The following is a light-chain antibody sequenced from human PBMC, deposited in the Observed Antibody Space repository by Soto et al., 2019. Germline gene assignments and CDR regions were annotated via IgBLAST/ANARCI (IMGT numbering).Light chain of an antibody. CDR3: ETWDSNSRV. CDR1: SGHSSYI. V-gene: IGLV4-60*02. CDR2: LEHSGSY. Sequence: QSVLTQSSSASASLGSSVKFTCTLSSGHSSYIIAWHQQQPGKAPRYLMKLEHSGSYNKGSGVPDRFSGSGSGADRYLAISNLQFDDEADYYCETWDSNSRVFGGGTKLTVL. J-gene: IGLJ3*02.